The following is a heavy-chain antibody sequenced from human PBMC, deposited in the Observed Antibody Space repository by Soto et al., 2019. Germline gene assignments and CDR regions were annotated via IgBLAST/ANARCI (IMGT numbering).Heavy chain of an antibody. Sequence: QGQLVQSGVEVKKPGASVRVSCKASGYPFTNYGINWVRLAPGQGLEWMGRISGRSGGTNYGPKFRDRITMATDTSSKTADMELRRLRFDDTAVYYCAKDGGHGARMHICGMDVWGQGTTVTVSS. D-gene: IGHD2-21*01. J-gene: IGHJ6*02. CDR2: ISGRSGGT. V-gene: IGHV1-18*01. CDR1: GYPFTNYG. CDR3: AKDGGHGARMHICGMDV.